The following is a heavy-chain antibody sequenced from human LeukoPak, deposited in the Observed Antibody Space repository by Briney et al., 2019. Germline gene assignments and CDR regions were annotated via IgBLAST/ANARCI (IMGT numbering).Heavy chain of an antibody. CDR2: IYSGGST. V-gene: IGHV3-66*02. CDR1: GFTVSSNY. J-gene: IGHJ6*03. Sequence: PGGSLRLSCAASGFTVSSNYMSWVRQAPGKGLEWVSVIYSGGSTYYADSVKGRFTISRDNSKNTLYLQMNSLRAEDTAVYYCARDHIAAASQSRDHYYMDVWGKGTTVTVSS. D-gene: IGHD6-6*01. CDR3: ARDHIAAASQSRDHYYMDV.